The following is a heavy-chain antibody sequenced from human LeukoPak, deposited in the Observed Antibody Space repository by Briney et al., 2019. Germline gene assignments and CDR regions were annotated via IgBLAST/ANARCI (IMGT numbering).Heavy chain of an antibody. CDR2: IYYSGST. J-gene: IGHJ4*02. CDR1: GGSISSSSYY. CDR3: ARSSPEDIVVVVAAIFDY. D-gene: IGHD2-15*01. V-gene: IGHV4-39*07. Sequence: SETLFLTCTVSGGSISSSSYYWGWIRQPPGKGLEWIGSIYYSGSTYYNPSLKSRVTISVDTSKNQFSLKLSSVTAADTAVYYCARSSPEDIVVVVAAIFDYWGQGTLVTVSS.